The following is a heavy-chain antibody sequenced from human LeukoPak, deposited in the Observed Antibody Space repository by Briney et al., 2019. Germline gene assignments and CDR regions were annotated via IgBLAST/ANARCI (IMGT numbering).Heavy chain of an antibody. CDR3: AKDARRTSGLSSGLYRGSYYLDY. CDR1: GFTVSSNS. CDR2: IRYDGSNK. Sequence: GGSLRLSCTVSGFTVSSNSMSWVRQAPGKGLEWVAFIRYDGSNKYYADSVKGRFTISRDNSKNTLYLQMDSLRAEDTAVYYCAKDARRTSGLSSGLYRGSYYLDYWGQGTLVTVSS. D-gene: IGHD6-19*01. J-gene: IGHJ4*02. V-gene: IGHV3-30*02.